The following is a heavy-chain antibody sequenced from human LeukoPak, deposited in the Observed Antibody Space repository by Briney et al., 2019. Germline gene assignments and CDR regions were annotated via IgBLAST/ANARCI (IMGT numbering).Heavy chain of an antibody. CDR1: GGSFSGYY. CDR2: INHSGST. CDR3: ARVIAAREGVDY. J-gene: IGHJ4*02. Sequence: SETLSPTCAVYGGSFSGYYWSWIRQPPGKGLEWIGEINHSGSTNYNPSLKSRVTISVDTSKNQFSLKLSSVTAADTAVYYCARVIAAREGVDYWGQGTLVTVSS. V-gene: IGHV4-34*01. D-gene: IGHD6-6*01.